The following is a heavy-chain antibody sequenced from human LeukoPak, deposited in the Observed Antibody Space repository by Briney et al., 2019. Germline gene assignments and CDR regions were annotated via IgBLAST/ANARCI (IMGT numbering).Heavy chain of an antibody. D-gene: IGHD3-22*01. V-gene: IGHV3-23*01. J-gene: IGHJ6*04. CDR3: ARTSYDSSGFESRDV. CDR2: ISGSGDST. Sequence: PGGSLRLSCVASGFTLRSYVMNWVRQTPGKGLEWVSSISGSGDSTFYADSVKGRSTISRDNAKNTLYLQMNSLRAEETAVYYCARTSYDSSGFESRDVWGKGTTVTISS. CDR1: GFTLRSYV.